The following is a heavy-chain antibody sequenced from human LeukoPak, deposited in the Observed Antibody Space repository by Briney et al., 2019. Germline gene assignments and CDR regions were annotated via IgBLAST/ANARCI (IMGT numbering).Heavy chain of an antibody. CDR1: GFTFSNYA. J-gene: IGHJ6*02. Sequence: GGSLRLSCAASGFTFSNYAMHWVRQAPGKGLEWVAVISYDGSNKYYADSVKGRFTISRDNSRNTLYLQMNSLRAEDTAVYYCARGGDSLYYHYYSGMDAWGQGTTVTVSS. D-gene: IGHD2-21*02. CDR2: ISYDGSNK. CDR3: ARGGDSLYYHYYSGMDA. V-gene: IGHV3-30-3*01.